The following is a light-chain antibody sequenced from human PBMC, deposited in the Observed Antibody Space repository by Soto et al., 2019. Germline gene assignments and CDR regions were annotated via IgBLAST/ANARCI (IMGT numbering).Light chain of an antibody. CDR3: QQYYITPYT. J-gene: IGKJ2*01. Sequence: DIVMTQSPDSLAVSLGERATINCKSSQSVLYSSNNKNHLAWYQQKAGQPPKLLVYWASTRESGVPDRFSGSGSGTDFTLTISSLQAEDVAVYYCQQYYITPYTFGQGTKLEIK. CDR2: WAS. CDR1: QSVLYSSNNKNH. V-gene: IGKV4-1*01.